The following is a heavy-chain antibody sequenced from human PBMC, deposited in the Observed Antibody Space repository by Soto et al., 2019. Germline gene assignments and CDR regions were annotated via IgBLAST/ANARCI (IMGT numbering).Heavy chain of an antibody. V-gene: IGHV1-18*01. CDR2: ISAYNGNT. CDR1: GYTFTSYG. CDR3: ATDPVTDSSGWVTDY. J-gene: IGHJ4*02. D-gene: IGHD6-19*01. Sequence: ASVKVSCKASGYTFTSYGISWVRQAPGQGLEWMGWISAYNGNTNYAQKLQGRVTMTTDTSTSTAYMEQRSLRSEDTAVYYCATDPVTDSSGWVTDYWGQGTLVTVSS.